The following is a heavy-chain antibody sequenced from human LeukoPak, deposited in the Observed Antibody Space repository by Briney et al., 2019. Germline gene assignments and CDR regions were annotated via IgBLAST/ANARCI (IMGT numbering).Heavy chain of an antibody. Sequence: PGGSLRLSCAASGFTFSSYGMHWVRQAPGKGLEWVAVISYDGSNKYYADSVKGRFTISRDNSKNTLYLQMNSLRAEDTAVYYCARVLPRGSYGGYYYYYYGMDVWGQGTTVTVSS. V-gene: IGHV3-30*03. D-gene: IGHD1-26*01. CDR3: ARVLPRGSYGGYYYYYYGMDV. CDR2: ISYDGSNK. CDR1: GFTFSSYG. J-gene: IGHJ6*02.